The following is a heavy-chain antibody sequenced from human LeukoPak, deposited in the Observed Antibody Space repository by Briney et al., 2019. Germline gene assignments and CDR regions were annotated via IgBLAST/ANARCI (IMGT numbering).Heavy chain of an antibody. D-gene: IGHD2-2*02. Sequence: GGSLRLSCAASGFTFSSYWMSWVRQAPGKGLEWVANIKQDGSEKYYVDSVKGRFTISRDNAKNSLYLQMNSLRAEDTAVYYCARDTRGVPAAIPSYYYYYYMDVWGKGTTVTVSS. CDR1: GFTFSSYW. CDR3: ARDTRGVPAAIPSYYYYYYMDV. J-gene: IGHJ6*03. V-gene: IGHV3-7*01. CDR2: IKQDGSEK.